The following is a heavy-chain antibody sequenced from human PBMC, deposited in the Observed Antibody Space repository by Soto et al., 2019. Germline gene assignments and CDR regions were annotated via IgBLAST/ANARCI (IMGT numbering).Heavy chain of an antibody. CDR3: ARAEVNRIEVMDV. V-gene: IGHV1-2*02. Sequence: GASVKVSCKTSGYTFVDHYLYWVRQAPGQGLEWMGWINPRNGDKKYAQKFQGRVTMIRDTIITTTYMDLSALTSDDTAVYYCARAEVNRIEVMDVWGPGTTVTVSS. CDR1: GYTFVDHY. CDR2: INPRNGDK. D-gene: IGHD3-16*02. J-gene: IGHJ6*02.